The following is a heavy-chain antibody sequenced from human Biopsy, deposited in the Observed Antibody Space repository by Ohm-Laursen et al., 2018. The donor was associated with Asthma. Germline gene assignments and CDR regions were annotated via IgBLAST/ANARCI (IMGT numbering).Heavy chain of an antibody. V-gene: IGHV3-30*03. J-gene: IGHJ6*02. CDR2: VTYDGISQ. CDR1: GFTFSNYG. Sequence: SLRLSCAASGFTFSNYGMHWVRQVAGKGLDWVAVVTYDGISQYYAESVKGRFTISRDNSRNTLNLQMNSVRPDDTAVYFCARERAGVLGSYNGMDVWGPGPRSASP. CDR3: ARERAGVLGSYNGMDV. D-gene: IGHD2-8*01.